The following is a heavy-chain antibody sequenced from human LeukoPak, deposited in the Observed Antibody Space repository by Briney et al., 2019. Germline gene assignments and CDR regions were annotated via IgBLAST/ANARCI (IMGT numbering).Heavy chain of an antibody. CDR2: INHSGTT. D-gene: IGHD2-2*01. CDR1: GGSFSAYY. J-gene: IGHJ5*02. CDR3: ARGPMAGEVPAARGDHWFDP. V-gene: IGHV4-34*01. Sequence: PSETLSLTCAVYGGSFSAYYWSWIRQPPGKGLEWIGEINHSGTTNYNPSLKSRVTISVDTSENQFSLKLSSVTAADTAVYYCARGPMAGEVPAARGDHWFDPWGQGTLVTVSS.